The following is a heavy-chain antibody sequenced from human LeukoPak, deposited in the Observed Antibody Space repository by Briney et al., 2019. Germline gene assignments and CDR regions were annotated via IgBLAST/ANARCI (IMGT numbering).Heavy chain of an antibody. J-gene: IGHJ4*02. CDR3: ARGRYFDWLLQLDY. V-gene: IGHV4-59*01. Sequence: SETLSLTCTVSGGSISSYYWSWIRQPPGKGLEWIGYIYYSGSTNYNPSLKSRVTISVDTSKNQFSLKLSSVTAADTAVYYCARGRYFDWLLQLDYWGQGTLVTVSS. CDR2: IYYSGST. D-gene: IGHD3-9*01. CDR1: GGSISSYY.